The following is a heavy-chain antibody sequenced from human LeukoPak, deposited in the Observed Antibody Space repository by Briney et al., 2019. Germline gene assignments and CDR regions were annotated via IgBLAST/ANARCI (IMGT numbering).Heavy chain of an antibody. CDR2: INPNSGGT. J-gene: IGHJ4*02. CDR1: VYTFTGYY. CDR3: ARVRQWLETDFDY. Sequence: ASVKVSCKASVYTFTGYYMHWVRQAPGQGLEWMGWINPNSGGTNYAQKFQGRVTMTRGTSISTAYMELSRLRSDDTAVYYCARVRQWLETDFDYWGQGTLVTVSS. V-gene: IGHV1-2*02. D-gene: IGHD6-19*01.